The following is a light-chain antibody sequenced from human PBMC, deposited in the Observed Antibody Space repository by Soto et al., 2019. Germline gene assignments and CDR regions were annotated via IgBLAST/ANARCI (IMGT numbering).Light chain of an antibody. J-gene: IGKJ5*01. Sequence: EIVLTQSPATLSLSPGETATIPCRASQSVSSYLAWYQQKPGQAPRLLLYNAYSRATGIPARFSGSGSGTDFTLTISSLEPGDFAVYYCQQRGSWPPITFGQGTRLE. CDR3: QQRGSWPPIT. CDR2: NAY. CDR1: QSVSSY. V-gene: IGKV3-11*01.